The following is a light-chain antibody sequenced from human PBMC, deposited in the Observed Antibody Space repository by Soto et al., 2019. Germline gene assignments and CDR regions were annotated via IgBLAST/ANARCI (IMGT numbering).Light chain of an antibody. V-gene: IGKV3-20*01. CDR2: AAS. J-gene: IGKJ1*01. CDR1: QSVSSTY. CDR3: QHYGSSPPWT. Sequence: DIVLTQSPGTLFLSPGERATLSCRASQSVSSTYLAWYQQKPGQAPRLLIFAASNRATGIPDRFSGSGSGTDFALTISSLEPEDFALYYCQHYGSSPPWTFGQGTKVEVK.